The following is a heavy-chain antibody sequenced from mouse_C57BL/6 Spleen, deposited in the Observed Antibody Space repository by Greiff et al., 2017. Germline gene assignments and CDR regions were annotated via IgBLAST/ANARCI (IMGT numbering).Heavy chain of an antibody. V-gene: IGHV1-4*01. D-gene: IGHD3-2*01. CDR3: ARDSSGFAD. CDR1: GYTFTSYT. CDR2: ITPSSGDT. Sequence: QVQLQQSGAELARPGASVKMSCKASGYTFTSYTMHWVKQRPGQGLEWIGYITPSSGDTKYNQKFKDKATLTADQSSSTAYMQLSSLTSEDSAVYYGARDSSGFADWGQGTLVTVSA. J-gene: IGHJ3*01.